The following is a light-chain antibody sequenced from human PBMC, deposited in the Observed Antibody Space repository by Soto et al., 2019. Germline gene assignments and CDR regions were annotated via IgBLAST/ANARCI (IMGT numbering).Light chain of an antibody. J-gene: IGKJ1*01. CDR2: AAS. Sequence: VTITCRASQSISSYLNWYQQKPGKAPKLLIYAASSLQSGVPSRFSGSGSVIDLPLTISGLHPQAFHSYYSDQTYSAAPSFAQGTKVDIK. CDR3: DQTYSAAPS. CDR1: QSISSY. V-gene: IGKV1-39*01.